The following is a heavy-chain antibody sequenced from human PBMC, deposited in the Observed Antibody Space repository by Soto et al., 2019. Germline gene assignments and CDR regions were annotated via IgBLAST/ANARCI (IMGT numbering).Heavy chain of an antibody. CDR3: ARDLYYYDSSGYSAY. D-gene: IGHD3-22*01. J-gene: IGHJ4*02. CDR1: GFTFSSYG. V-gene: IGHV3-33*01. CDR2: IWYDGSNK. Sequence: GGSLRLSCAASGFTFSSYGMHWVRQAPGKGLEWVAVIWYDGSNKYYADSVKGRFTISRDNSKNTLYLQMNSLRAEDTAVYYCARDLYYYDSSGYSAYWGQGTLVTVPQ.